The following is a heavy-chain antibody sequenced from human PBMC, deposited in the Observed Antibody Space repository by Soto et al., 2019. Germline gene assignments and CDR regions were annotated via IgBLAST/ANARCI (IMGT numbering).Heavy chain of an antibody. D-gene: IGHD6-19*01. CDR3: ARGGARYSSGWYYFDY. CDR1: GFTFSIYA. Sequence: GGSLRLSCAASGFTFSIYAMTWVRQAPGKGLEWVAVIWYDGSNKYYADSVKGRFTISRDNSKNTLYLQMNSLRAEDTAVYYCARGGARYSSGWYYFDYWGQGTLVTVSS. J-gene: IGHJ4*02. V-gene: IGHV3-33*08. CDR2: IWYDGSNK.